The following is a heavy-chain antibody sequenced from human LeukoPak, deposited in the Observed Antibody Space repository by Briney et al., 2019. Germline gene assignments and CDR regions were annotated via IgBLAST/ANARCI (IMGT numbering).Heavy chain of an antibody. D-gene: IGHD3-22*01. CDR2: ISAYNGNT. Sequence: ASVKVSCKASGYTFTRYGISWVRQAPGQGLEWMGWISAYNGNTNYAQKLQGRVTMTTDTSTSTAYMELRSLRSDDTAIYYCARDVEMYYDSSAYGDYWGQGTLVTVSS. V-gene: IGHV1-18*01. CDR1: GYTFTRYG. J-gene: IGHJ4*02. CDR3: ARDVEMYYDSSAYGDY.